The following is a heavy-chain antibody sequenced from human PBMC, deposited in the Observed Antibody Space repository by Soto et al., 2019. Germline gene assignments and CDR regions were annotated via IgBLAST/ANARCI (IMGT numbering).Heavy chain of an antibody. D-gene: IGHD1-26*01. V-gene: IGHV1-18*01. CDR2: ISAYNGNT. Sequence: QVQLVQSGAEVKKPGASVKVSCKASGYTFTSYGISWVRQATGQGLEWMGWISAYNGNTNYAQKLQGRGTITTDTYTSTDYMALRSLVSDDTAVYYCARDRGSYALDYWGQGTLVTVSS. CDR3: ARDRGSYALDY. J-gene: IGHJ4*02. CDR1: GYTFTSYG.